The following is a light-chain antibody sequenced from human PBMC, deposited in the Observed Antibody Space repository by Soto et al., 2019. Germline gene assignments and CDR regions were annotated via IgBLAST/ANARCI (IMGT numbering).Light chain of an antibody. V-gene: IGLV2-14*01. J-gene: IGLJ2*01. CDR2: GVT. CDR1: DSDVGGYNF. Sequence: QSALTQPASVSGSPGQSITISCTGTDSDVGGYNFVSWYQQHPGKAPKLMIYGVTNRPSRVSNRFSGSKSGNTASLTIYGLQAEDDANYYCSSFRRSNTPHVLFGGGTKVTVL. CDR3: SSFRRSNTPHVL.